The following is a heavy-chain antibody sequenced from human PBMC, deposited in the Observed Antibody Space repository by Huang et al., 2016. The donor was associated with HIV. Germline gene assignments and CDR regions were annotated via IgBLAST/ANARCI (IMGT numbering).Heavy chain of an antibody. CDR2: INPNTAGT. CDR1: GYTFSDYY. D-gene: IGHD4-17*01. Sequence: QVQLVQSGAEAKKPGASVRVSCKTAGYTFSDYYVHWVRQAPGQGLQWMGWINPNTAGTNYAQRFQGRLTVTRDRSSTTAYMDLTWLTSDDTAVYYCARGGLRWPAPFDFWGQGTLVTVSS. CDR3: ARGGLRWPAPFDF. J-gene: IGHJ4*02. V-gene: IGHV1-2*02.